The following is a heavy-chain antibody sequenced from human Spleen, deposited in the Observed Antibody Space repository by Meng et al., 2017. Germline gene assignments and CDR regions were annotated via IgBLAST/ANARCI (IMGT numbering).Heavy chain of an antibody. CDR3: ARGPTTMAHDFDY. Sequence: QVQLQQWGEGLLKPSETLSLTCAVYGGSFSGYYWNWIRQPPGKGLEWIGEINHSGSTNYNPSLESRATISVDTSQNNLSLKLSSVTAADSAVYYCARGPTTMAHDFDYWGQGTLVTVSS. D-gene: IGHD4-11*01. J-gene: IGHJ4*02. CDR1: GGSFSGYY. V-gene: IGHV4-34*01. CDR2: INHSGST.